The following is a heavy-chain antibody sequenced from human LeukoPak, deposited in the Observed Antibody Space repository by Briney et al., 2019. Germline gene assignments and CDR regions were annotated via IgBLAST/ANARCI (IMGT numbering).Heavy chain of an antibody. Sequence: GGSLRLSCAASGFTFSSYAMSWVRQAPGKGLEWVLAISGRGGSTYYADSVKGRVTISRDNSKNPLYLTLQRLRAEATAVYYCAIRDTNWHYVRSPFDYWGQGTLVSVSS. V-gene: IGHV3-23*01. CDR2: ISGRGGST. CDR3: AIRDTNWHYVRSPFDY. D-gene: IGHD1-7*01. CDR1: GFTFSSYA. J-gene: IGHJ4*02.